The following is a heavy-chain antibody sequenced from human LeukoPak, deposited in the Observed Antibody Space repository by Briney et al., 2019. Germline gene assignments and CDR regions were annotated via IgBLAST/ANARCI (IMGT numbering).Heavy chain of an antibody. V-gene: IGHV4-39*01. Sequence: PSETLSLTCTVSGGSISSSSYYWGWIRQPPGKGLEWIGSIYYSGSTYYNPSLKSRVTISVDTSKNQFSLKLSSVTAADTAVYYCARHYGDHGRYFDLWGRGTLVTVSS. CDR2: IYYSGST. CDR1: GGSISSSSYY. CDR3: ARHYGDHGRYFDL. J-gene: IGHJ2*01. D-gene: IGHD4-17*01.